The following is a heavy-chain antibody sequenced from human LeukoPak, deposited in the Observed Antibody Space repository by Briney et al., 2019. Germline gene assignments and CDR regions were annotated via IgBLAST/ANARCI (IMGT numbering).Heavy chain of an antibody. CDR3: ARHGYSGYGGFDY. CDR2: ISGSGGST. J-gene: IGHJ4*02. Sequence: GGSLRLSCAASGFTFSSYGMSWVRQAPGKGLGWVSAISGSGGSTYYADSVKGRFTISRDDSKNTLYLQMNSLRAEDTAVYYCARHGYSGYGGFDYWGQGTLVTVSS. V-gene: IGHV3-23*01. D-gene: IGHD5-12*01. CDR1: GFTFSSYG.